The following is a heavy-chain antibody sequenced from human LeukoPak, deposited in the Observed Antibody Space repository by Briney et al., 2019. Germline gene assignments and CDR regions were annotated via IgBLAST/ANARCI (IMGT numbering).Heavy chain of an antibody. J-gene: IGHJ5*02. D-gene: IGHD2-2*01. V-gene: IGHV1-69*13. CDR1: GGTFISYA. CDR2: IIPIFGTA. Sequence: ASVKVSCKASGGTFISYAISWVRQAPGQGLEWMGGIIPIFGTANYAQKLQGRVTITADESTSTAYMELSSLRSEDTAVYYCARDPPNIVVVPAAMPTWGQGTLVTVSS. CDR3: ARDPPNIVVVPAAMPT.